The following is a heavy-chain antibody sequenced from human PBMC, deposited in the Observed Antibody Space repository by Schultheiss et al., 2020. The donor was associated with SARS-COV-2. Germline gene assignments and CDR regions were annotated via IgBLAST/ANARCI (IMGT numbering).Heavy chain of an antibody. CDR3: ARDPSSWNGMDV. V-gene: IGHV1-18*04. J-gene: IGHJ6*02. CDR1: GYTFTSYA. CDR2: ISAYSGNT. D-gene: IGHD6-13*01. Sequence: ASVKVSCKASGYTFTSYAINWVRQAPGQGLEWMGRISAYSGNTNYAQKFQERVTMTRDTSISTAYMELSRLRSDDTAVYYCARDPSSWNGMDVWGQGTTVTVSS.